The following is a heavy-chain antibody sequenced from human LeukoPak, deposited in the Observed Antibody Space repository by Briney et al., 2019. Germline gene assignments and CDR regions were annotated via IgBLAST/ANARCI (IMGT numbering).Heavy chain of an antibody. Sequence: GRSLRLSRAASGFTFSSYAMHWVRQAPGKGLEWVAVISYDGSNKYYADSVKGRFTISRDNSKNTLYLQMNSLRAEDTAVYYCARDRYYDAFDIWGQGTMVTVSS. CDR1: GFTFSSYA. CDR3: ARDRYYDAFDI. CDR2: ISYDGSNK. J-gene: IGHJ3*02. V-gene: IGHV3-30-3*01. D-gene: IGHD2-8*01.